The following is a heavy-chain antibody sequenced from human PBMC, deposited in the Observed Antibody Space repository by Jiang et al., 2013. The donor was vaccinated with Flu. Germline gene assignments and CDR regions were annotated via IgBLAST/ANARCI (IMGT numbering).Heavy chain of an antibody. Sequence: GAEVKKPGSSVKVSCKASGGTFSSYAISWVRQAPGQGLEWMGGIIPIFGTANYAQKFQGRVTITADESTSTAYMELSSLRSEDTAVYYCASKIGDLRYFDWLLLQHWARAPWSPSPQ. CDR3: ASKIGDLRYFDWLLLQH. V-gene: IGHV1-69*01. D-gene: IGHD3-9*01. J-gene: IGHJ1*01. CDR1: GGTFSSYA. CDR2: IIPIFGTA.